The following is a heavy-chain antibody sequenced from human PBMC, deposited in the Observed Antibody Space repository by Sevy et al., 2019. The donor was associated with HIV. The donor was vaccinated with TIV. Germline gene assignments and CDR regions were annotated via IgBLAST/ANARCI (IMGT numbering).Heavy chain of an antibody. CDR2: RPYGGSSK. V-gene: IGHV3-30*18. J-gene: IGHJ4*02. D-gene: IGHD3-22*01. Sequence: GGSLRLSCAASGFTFSSYAMHWVRQAPGKGLEWVAARPYGGSSKYYADSVKGRLTSSRDNSKNTLYLQMNSLRAEDTAFYYCAKGQTDYYDTSGPVDYWGQGTLVTVSS. CDR3: AKGQTDYYDTSGPVDY. CDR1: GFTFSSYA.